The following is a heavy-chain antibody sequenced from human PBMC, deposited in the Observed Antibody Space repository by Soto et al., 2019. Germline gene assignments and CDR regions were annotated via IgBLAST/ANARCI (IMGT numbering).Heavy chain of an antibody. CDR1: GGSISSSSYY. V-gene: IGHV4-39*01. J-gene: IGHJ6*03. CDR3: AGFPGAIVVVPAALTHYYYYYMDV. Sequence: PSEALSLTCTVSGGSISSSSYYWGWIRQPPGKGLEWIGSIYYSGSTYYNPSLKSRVTISVDTSKNKFSLKLSSVTAADTAVYYCAGFPGAIVVVPAALTHYYYYYMDVWGKGTTVTVS. CDR2: IYYSGST. D-gene: IGHD2-2*01.